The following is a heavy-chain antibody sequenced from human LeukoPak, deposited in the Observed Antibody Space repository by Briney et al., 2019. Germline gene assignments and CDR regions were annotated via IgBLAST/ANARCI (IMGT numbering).Heavy chain of an antibody. V-gene: IGHV3-23*01. J-gene: IGHJ4*02. CDR3: AKSNAFWSGYDATVYYSDF. CDR1: GFTFSTYA. D-gene: IGHD3-3*01. Sequence: PGGSLRLSCAASGFTFSTYAMSWVRQAPGKGLEWVSSISGGGGTTYYADSVKGRFTISRDNSKNTLYLQMNSLRADDTAVYYCAKSNAFWSGYDATVYYSDFWGQGTLVTVSS. CDR2: ISGGGGTT.